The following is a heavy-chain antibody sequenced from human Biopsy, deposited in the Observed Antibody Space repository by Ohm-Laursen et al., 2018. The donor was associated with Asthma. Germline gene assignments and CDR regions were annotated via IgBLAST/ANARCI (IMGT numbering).Heavy chain of an antibody. D-gene: IGHD4-17*01. J-gene: IGHJ4*02. CDR1: GYSLTDLS. CDR3: ASDFPKDYVRYNFQF. CDR2: HDHEEGGT. V-gene: IGHV1-24*01. Sequence: SVKVSCNISGYSLTDLSMHWVRQAPGQGLEWTGGHDHEEGGTVNARRFQGRVTMTEDTSTDTAYMELSSLSSDDTAVYYCASDFPKDYVRYNFQFWGQGTLVTVSP.